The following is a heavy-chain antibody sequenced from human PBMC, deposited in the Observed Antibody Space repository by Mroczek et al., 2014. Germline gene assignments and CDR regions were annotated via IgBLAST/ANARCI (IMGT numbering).Heavy chain of an antibody. CDR2: IYYSGST. D-gene: IGHD3-22*01. CDR1: GGSISSYY. CDR3: ARGVDSSGYSSEYYFDY. J-gene: IGHJ4*02. Sequence: QVQLQESGPGLVKPSETLSLTCTVSGGSISSYYWSWIRQPPGKGLEWIGYIYYSGSTNYNPSLKSRVTISVDTSKNQFSLKLSSVTAADTAVYYCARGVDSSGYSSEYYFDYWGQGTLVTVSS. V-gene: IGHV4-59*01.